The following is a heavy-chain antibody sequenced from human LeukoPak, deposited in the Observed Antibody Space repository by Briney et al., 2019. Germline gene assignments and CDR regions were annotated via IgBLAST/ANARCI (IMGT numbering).Heavy chain of an antibody. J-gene: IGHJ4*02. CDR3: RRDRGYDHFFDY. CDR2: INPNSGGT. D-gene: IGHD5-12*01. V-gene: IGHV1-2*06. Sequence: ASVKVSCKASGYTFTGYYMHWVRQAPGQGLEWMGRINPNSGGTNYAQKFQGRVTMTRDTSISTAYMELSRLRSDDTAVLYCRRDRGYDHFFDYWGQGTLVTVSS. CDR1: GYTFTGYY.